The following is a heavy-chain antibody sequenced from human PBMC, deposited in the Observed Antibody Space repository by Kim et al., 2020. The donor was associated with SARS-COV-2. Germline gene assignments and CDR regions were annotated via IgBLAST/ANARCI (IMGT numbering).Heavy chain of an antibody. CDR1: GFTFSSYA. Sequence: GGSLRLSCAASGFTFSSYAMHWVRQAPGKGLEWVSVISYDGSNKYYVDSVKGRFTISRDNSKNTLYLQMNSLRAEDTAVYYCESGPRSLALWWFAYWGQGTLVTVSS. CDR2: ISYDGSNK. CDR3: ESGPRSLALWWFAY. J-gene: IGHJ4*02. D-gene: IGHD2-21*01. V-gene: IGHV3-30*04.